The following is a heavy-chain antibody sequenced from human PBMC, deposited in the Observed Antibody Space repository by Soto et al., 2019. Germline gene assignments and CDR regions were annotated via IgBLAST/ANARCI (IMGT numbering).Heavy chain of an antibody. D-gene: IGHD4-17*01. Sequence: GASVKASCKACGVTFSSYSISWLRQAPGQGLEWMGIINPSGGSTSYAQKFQGRVTMTRDTSTSTVYMELSSLRSEDTAVYYCASIYYGDNWFDPWGQGTLVTVSS. CDR2: INPSGGST. J-gene: IGHJ5*02. V-gene: IGHV1-46*03. CDR1: GVTFSSYS. CDR3: ASIYYGDNWFDP.